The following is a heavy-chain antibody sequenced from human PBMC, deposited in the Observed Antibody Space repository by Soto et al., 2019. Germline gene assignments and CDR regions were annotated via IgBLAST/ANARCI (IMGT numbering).Heavy chain of an antibody. CDR2: ISGSSSTI. Sequence: GGSLRLSCAASGLTVSSYSMNWVRQAPGKGLEWVSYISGSSSTIYYADSVKGRFTISRDNAKNSLYLQMNSLRAEDTAVYYCARDNDFWSGYHYYMDVWGKGTTVTVSS. CDR1: GLTVSSYS. CDR3: ARDNDFWSGYHYYMDV. V-gene: IGHV3-48*01. D-gene: IGHD3-3*01. J-gene: IGHJ6*03.